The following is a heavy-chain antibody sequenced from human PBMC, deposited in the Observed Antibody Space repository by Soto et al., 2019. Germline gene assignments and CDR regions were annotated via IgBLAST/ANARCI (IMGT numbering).Heavy chain of an antibody. Sequence: GGSLRLSCAASGFTFRSYPMSWVRQAPGKGMEWVSAISGTGDSTYYAESVKGRFIISRDNSKNTLFLQMNSLRVEDTAVYYFAKDPYASACATGPYAMDVWGQGTTVTVSS. CDR2: ISGTGDST. D-gene: IGHD2-15*01. J-gene: IGHJ6*02. CDR1: GFTFRSYP. V-gene: IGHV3-23*01. CDR3: AKDPYASACATGPYAMDV.